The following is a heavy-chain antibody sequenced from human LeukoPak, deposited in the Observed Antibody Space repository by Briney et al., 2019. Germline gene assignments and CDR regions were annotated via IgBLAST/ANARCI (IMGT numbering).Heavy chain of an antibody. CDR2: INRDGINT. CDR3: AKGYFRDSSCWYSPLG. D-gene: IGHD6-19*01. V-gene: IGHV3-74*01. J-gene: IGHJ4*02. Sequence: GRSLRLSCAASGFTFSNYWMHWVRQAPGKGLVWVSCINRDGINTSYADSVKGRLTISRDNAKNTLYLQMNSLRAEDTAVYYCAKGYFRDSSCWYSPLGWGQGTLVTVSS. CDR1: GFTFSNYW.